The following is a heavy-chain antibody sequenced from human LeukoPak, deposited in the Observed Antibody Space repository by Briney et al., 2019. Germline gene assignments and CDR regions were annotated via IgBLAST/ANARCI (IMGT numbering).Heavy chain of an antibody. J-gene: IGHJ5*02. CDR3: ARGRYDFWSGYVLPRTGNWFDP. CDR1: GFTFSNAW. D-gene: IGHD3-3*01. Sequence: GSLRLSCAASGFTFSNAWMSWIRQPPGKGLEWIGEINHSGSTNYNPSLKSRVTISVDTSKNQFSLKLSSVTAADTAVYYCARGRYDFWSGYVLPRTGNWFDPWGQGTLVTVSS. V-gene: IGHV4-34*01. CDR2: INHSGST.